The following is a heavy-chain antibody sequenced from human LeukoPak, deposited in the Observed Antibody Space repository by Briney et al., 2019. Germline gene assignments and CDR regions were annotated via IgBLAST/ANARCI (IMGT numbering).Heavy chain of an antibody. D-gene: IGHD5-24*01. CDR3: AREQFSHTSNYFDN. CDR2: ISGDGVSS. V-gene: IGHV3-43*02. CDR1: GFMFDDYA. J-gene: IGHJ4*02. Sequence: GGSLRISCAASGFMFDDYAMHWVRQVPGRGLEWVSLISGDGVSSFYADSVRGRSTISRDNNNNSLSLQMHSLTAEDTAFYYCAREQFSHTSNYFDNWGQGILVTVSS.